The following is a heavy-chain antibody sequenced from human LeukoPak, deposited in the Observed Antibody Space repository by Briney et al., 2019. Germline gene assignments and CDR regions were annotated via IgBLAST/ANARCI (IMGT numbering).Heavy chain of an antibody. CDR3: LTTGCSGGGNCLYYFDY. Sequence: ASVKVSXKASGYTFTGYYMHWVRQAPGRGLEWMGRINPNSGGTNYAQKFQGRVTMTRDTSISTAYMELSRLRSDDTAVYYCLTTGCSGGGNCLYYFDYWGQGTLVTVSS. J-gene: IGHJ4*02. CDR2: INPNSGGT. V-gene: IGHV1-2*06. CDR1: GYTFTGYY. D-gene: IGHD2-15*01.